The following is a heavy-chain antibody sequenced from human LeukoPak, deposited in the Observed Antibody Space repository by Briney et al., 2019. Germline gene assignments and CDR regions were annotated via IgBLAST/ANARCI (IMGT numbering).Heavy chain of an antibody. CDR3: ARASSEQLAGYLPDGFDI. CDR2: INPSGGAT. J-gene: IGHJ3*02. Sequence: ASVKVSCKASGYTFTNYYMHWVRQAPGQGLEWMGIINPSGGATSYAQKFQGRVTMTRDTSTSTVYMELSSLRSEDTAVYYCARASSEQLAGYLPDGFDIWGQGTMVTVSS. CDR1: GYTFTNYY. D-gene: IGHD3-9*01. V-gene: IGHV1-46*01.